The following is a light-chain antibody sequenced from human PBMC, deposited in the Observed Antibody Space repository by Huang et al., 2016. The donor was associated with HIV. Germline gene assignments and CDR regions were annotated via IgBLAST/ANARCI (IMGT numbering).Light chain of an antibody. CDR2: AAS. V-gene: IGKV1-9*01. CDR1: QGVSSY. CDR3: QQLYDYPLT. Sequence: IQLTQSPSSLSASVGDRVTITCRASQGVSSYLACYQQKPGKVPKLLIYAASTLQSGVPSRFSGSGSGTDFTLTISSLQPEDFATYYCQQLYDYPLTFGPGTKVDIK. J-gene: IGKJ3*01.